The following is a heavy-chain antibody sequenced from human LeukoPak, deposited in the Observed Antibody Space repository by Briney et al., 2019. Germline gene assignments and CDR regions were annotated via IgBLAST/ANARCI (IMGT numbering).Heavy chain of an antibody. V-gene: IGHV3-48*01. Sequence: GGSLRLSCAASGFTFSDYSMTWVRQAPGKGLEWLSYISISGSFIYYADSVKGRFTISRDNSRNSLHLQMNSLRAEDTAVYYCARDGTSSSWYSDYYYYMDVWGKGTTVTVSS. CDR2: ISISGSFI. J-gene: IGHJ6*03. CDR3: ARDGTSSSWYSDYYYYMDV. CDR1: GFTFSDYS. D-gene: IGHD6-13*01.